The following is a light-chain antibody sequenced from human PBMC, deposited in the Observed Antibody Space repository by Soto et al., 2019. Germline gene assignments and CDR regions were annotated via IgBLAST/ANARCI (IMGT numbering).Light chain of an antibody. V-gene: IGLV2-14*01. J-gene: IGLJ1*01. Sequence: QSALTQPASVSGSPGQSITISCTGTSSDLDGYNYVSWYQYHPGKAPKLMIYEASNRPSGVPDRFSGSKSGNTASLTISGLQAADEGDYYCSLYTSENTYVFGTGTKVTVL. CDR2: EAS. CDR3: SLYTSENTYV. CDR1: SSDLDGYNY.